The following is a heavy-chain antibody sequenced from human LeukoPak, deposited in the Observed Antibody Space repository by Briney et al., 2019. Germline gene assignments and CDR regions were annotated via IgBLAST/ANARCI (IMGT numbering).Heavy chain of an antibody. CDR3: ARGGSYLSAFDI. CDR1: GFTFSSYE. Sequence: GGSLRLSCAASGFTFSSYEMNWVRQAPGKGLEWVSVIYSGGSTFYADSVKGRFTISRDNSKNTLYLQMNSLRAEDTAVYYCARGGSYLSAFDIWGQGTMVTVSS. J-gene: IGHJ3*02. CDR2: IYSGGST. V-gene: IGHV3-53*01. D-gene: IGHD1-26*01.